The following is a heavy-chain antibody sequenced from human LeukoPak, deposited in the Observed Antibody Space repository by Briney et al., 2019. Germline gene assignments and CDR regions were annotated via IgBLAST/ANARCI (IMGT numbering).Heavy chain of an antibody. J-gene: IGHJ4*02. D-gene: IGHD4-17*01. CDR2: IRYDRGNK. Sequence: PVGSLRLSCAEPRFTFSSSVLHWGCQAPGKGREWLALIRYDRGNKSYADSAKGRFTISRDYSKKTLYLQMNSLRAEDAAVYYCAKDRGDYGDYVGFDYWGQGTLVSLSS. V-gene: IGHV3-30*02. CDR3: AKDRGDYGDYVGFDY. CDR1: RFTFSSSV.